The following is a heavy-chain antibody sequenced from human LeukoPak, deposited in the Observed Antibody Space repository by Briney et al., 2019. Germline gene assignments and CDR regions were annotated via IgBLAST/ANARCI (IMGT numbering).Heavy chain of an antibody. CDR1: GDSVSSNSAA. D-gene: IGHD3-22*01. Sequence: SQTPSLTCAISGDSVSSNSAAWNWIRQSPSRGLEWLGRTYYRSRWYNDYVVSVRSRITINPDTAKNQFSLHLNSVTPEDTAVYYCAREDTTGYYSAFDYWGQGTLVTVSS. CDR2: TYYRSRWYN. J-gene: IGHJ4*02. V-gene: IGHV6-1*01. CDR3: AREDTTGYYSAFDY.